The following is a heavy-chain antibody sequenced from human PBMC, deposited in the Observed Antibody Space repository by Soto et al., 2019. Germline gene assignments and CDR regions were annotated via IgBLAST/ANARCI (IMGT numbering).Heavy chain of an antibody. Sequence: LRLSFATSGFTFSSYAMSWVRQAPGKGLEWVSAISGSGGSTYYADSVKGRFTISRDNSKNTLYLQMNSLRAEDTAVYYCAKDVYYDFWSGYLPFMDYFDYLGQGTLVTVSS. J-gene: IGHJ4*02. CDR2: ISGSGGST. CDR3: AKDVYYDFWSGYLPFMDYFDY. CDR1: GFTFSSYA. V-gene: IGHV3-23*01. D-gene: IGHD3-3*01.